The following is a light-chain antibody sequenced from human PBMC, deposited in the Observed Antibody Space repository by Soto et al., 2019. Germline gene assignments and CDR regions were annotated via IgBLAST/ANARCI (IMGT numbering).Light chain of an antibody. CDR3: LLYYGGAQVL. J-gene: IGLJ2*01. CDR2: STS. CDR1: AGAVTSAYS. V-gene: IGLV7-43*01. Sequence: QAVVTQAPSLTVSPGGTVTLTCASSAGAVTSAYSTNWLQQKPGQAPRALINSTSEKHSWTPARFSGSLLGGKAALTLSAAPPEDEADYYCLLYYGGAQVLFGGGTKLTVL.